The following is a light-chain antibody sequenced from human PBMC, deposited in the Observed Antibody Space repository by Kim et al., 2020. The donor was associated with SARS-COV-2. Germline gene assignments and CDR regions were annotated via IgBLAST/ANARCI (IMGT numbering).Light chain of an antibody. CDR2: NDN. V-gene: IGLV1-44*01. J-gene: IGLJ3*02. Sequence: QSVLTQPPSASATPGQRVTVSCSGSRSNIGSNPVNWYQQVPGTAPKLLIYNDNRRPSGVPDRVSGSRSDTSASLAIGGLQSEDEALYFCSAWDHSLKGWVFGGGTQLTVL. CDR3: SAWDHSLKGWV. CDR1: RSNIGSNP.